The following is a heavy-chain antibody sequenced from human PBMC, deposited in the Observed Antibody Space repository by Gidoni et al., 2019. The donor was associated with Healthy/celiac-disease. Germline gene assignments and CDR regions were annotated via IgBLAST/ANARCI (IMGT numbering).Heavy chain of an antibody. CDR2: IYHSGGT. Sequence: QVQLQESGPGLVKPSGTLSLPCAVSGASISNSNWWSWVRQPPGKGLEWIGEIYHSGGTNYNPSLKSRLIISVDKSKNQFSLKLSSVTAADTAVYYCARDGGTAMAGIDYWGQGTLVTVSS. D-gene: IGHD5-18*01. CDR1: GASISNSNW. V-gene: IGHV4-4*02. J-gene: IGHJ4*02. CDR3: ARDGGTAMAGIDY.